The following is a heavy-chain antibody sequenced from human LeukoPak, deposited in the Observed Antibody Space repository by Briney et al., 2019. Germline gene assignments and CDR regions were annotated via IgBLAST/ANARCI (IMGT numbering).Heavy chain of an antibody. CDR3: AKKMSITAASQVDY. V-gene: IGHV3-23*01. D-gene: IGHD1-20*01. J-gene: IGHJ4*02. CDR2: MSGGGQHI. CDR1: GFIFNNYG. Sequence: GGSLRLSCAASGFIFNNYGMSWVRQAPGKGLEWVSVMSGGGQHIDYADSVKGRFIISRDNSKNTLYLQMNSLRAEDTAVYYCAKKMSITAASQVDYWGQGTLVTVSS.